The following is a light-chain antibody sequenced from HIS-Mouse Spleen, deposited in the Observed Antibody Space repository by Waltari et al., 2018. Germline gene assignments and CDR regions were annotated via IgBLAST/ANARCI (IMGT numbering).Light chain of an antibody. CDR2: EGS. Sequence: QSALTQPASVSGSPGQSITISCTGTSSDVGSYNLFPWYQQHPGKAPKLMIYEGSKRPSGVSNRFSGSKSGNTASLTISGLQAEDEADYYCCSYAGSSPLTVFGGGTKLTVL. CDR1: SSDVGSYNL. V-gene: IGLV2-23*01. CDR3: CSYAGSSPLTV. J-gene: IGLJ3*02.